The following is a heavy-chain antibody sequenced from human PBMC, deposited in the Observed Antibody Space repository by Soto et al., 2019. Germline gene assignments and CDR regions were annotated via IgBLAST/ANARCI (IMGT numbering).Heavy chain of an antibody. J-gene: IGHJ6*02. Sequence: SETLSLTCAVYGGSFSGYYWSWIRQPPGKGLEWIGEINHSGSTNYNPSLKSRVTISVDTSKNQFSLKLSSVTAADTAVYYCARIPPNYDFWSGPTPLYYYGMDVWGQGTTVTVSS. D-gene: IGHD3-3*01. CDR1: GGSFSGYY. CDR2: INHSGST. V-gene: IGHV4-34*01. CDR3: ARIPPNYDFWSGPTPLYYYGMDV.